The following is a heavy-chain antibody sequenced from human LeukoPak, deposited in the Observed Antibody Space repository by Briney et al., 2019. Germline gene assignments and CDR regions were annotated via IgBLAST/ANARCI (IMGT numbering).Heavy chain of an antibody. V-gene: IGHV1-18*01. J-gene: IGHJ5*02. Sequence: ASVKVSCKASGYTFTSYGISWVRQAPGQGLEWMGWISSYNGNTNYAQKLQGRATMTTDTSTSTAYMELRSLRSDDTAVCYCARALGYCSGGSCFARDNWFDPWGQGTLVTVSS. CDR1: GYTFTSYG. D-gene: IGHD2-15*01. CDR2: ISSYNGNT. CDR3: ARALGYCSGGSCFARDNWFDP.